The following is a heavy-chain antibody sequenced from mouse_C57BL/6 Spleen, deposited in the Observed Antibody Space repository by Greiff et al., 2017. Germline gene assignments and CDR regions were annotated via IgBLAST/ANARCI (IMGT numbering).Heavy chain of an antibody. Sequence: EVQLQQSGPELVKPGASVKISCKASGYTFTDYYMNWVKQSHGKSLEWIGDINPNNGGTSYNQKFKGKATLTVDKSSSTAYMELRSLTSEDSAVYYCARGSNSLYAMDDWGQGTSVTVSS. CDR2: INPNNGGT. CDR1: GYTFTDYY. V-gene: IGHV1-26*01. D-gene: IGHD2-5*01. CDR3: ARGSNSLYAMDD. J-gene: IGHJ4*01.